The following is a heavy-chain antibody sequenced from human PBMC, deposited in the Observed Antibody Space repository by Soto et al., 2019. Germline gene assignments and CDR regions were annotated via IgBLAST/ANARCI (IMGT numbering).Heavy chain of an antibody. V-gene: IGHV3-33*01. CDR2: IWFDGSSK. J-gene: IGHJ4*02. CDR3: ARNKGTSYSDY. CDR1: GFIFSDYG. Sequence: PGGSLRLSCAASGFIFSDYGMHWVRQAPGKGLEWVALIWFDGSSKYYADSVKGRFTISRDISRNTVYLQMNSLRAEDTAVYYCARNKGTSYSDYWGQGTLVTVSS.